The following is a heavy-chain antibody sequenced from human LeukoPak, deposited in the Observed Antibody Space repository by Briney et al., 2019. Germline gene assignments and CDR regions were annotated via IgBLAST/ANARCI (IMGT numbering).Heavy chain of an antibody. Sequence: GGSLRLSCAASGFTFSSYAMHWVRQAPGKGLEWVAVISYDGSNKYYADSVKGRFTISRDNSRNTLYLQMNSLRAEDTAVYYCARDRSPRWIYGPNYYYGMDVWGQGTTVTVSS. CDR2: ISYDGSNK. CDR3: ARDRSPRWIYGPNYYYGMDV. J-gene: IGHJ6*02. V-gene: IGHV3-30-3*01. CDR1: GFTFSSYA. D-gene: IGHD4-23*01.